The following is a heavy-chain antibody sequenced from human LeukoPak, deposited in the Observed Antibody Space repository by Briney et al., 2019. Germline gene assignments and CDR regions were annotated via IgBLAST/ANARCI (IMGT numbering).Heavy chain of an antibody. CDR1: GFTFSRTW. J-gene: IGHJ4*02. CDR3: AREMATTLGEFDY. CDR2: INHEGTEK. Sequence: GGSLRLSCAASGFTFSRTWMSWLRQAPGKGLEWVAYINHEGTEKDYMDSVKGRFTISRDKSKNSLYLQMNSLRTEDTALYYCAREMATTLGEFDYWGQGTLVTVSS. D-gene: IGHD5-24*01. V-gene: IGHV3-7*05.